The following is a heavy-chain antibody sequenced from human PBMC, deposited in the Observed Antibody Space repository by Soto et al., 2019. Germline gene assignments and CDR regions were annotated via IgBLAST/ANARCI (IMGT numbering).Heavy chain of an antibody. D-gene: IGHD2-2*01. J-gene: IGHJ5*02. CDR1: GGSISSSNW. CDR2: IYHSGST. Sequence: SETLSLTCAVSGGSISSSNWWSWVRQPPGKGLEWIGEIYHSGSTNYNPSLKSRVTISVDKSKNQFSLKLSSVTAADTAVYYCARDLRYCISTSCYGNNWFDPWGQGTLVTVSS. V-gene: IGHV4-4*02. CDR3: ARDLRYCISTSCYGNNWFDP.